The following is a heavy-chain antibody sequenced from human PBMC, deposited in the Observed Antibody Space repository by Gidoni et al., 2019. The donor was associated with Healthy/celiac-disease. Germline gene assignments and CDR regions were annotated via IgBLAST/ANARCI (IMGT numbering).Heavy chain of an antibody. V-gene: IGHV1-69*01. Sequence: QVQLVQSGAEGKKPGAEVKVACKAAGGTFSSYAISWVRQAPGQGLEWMGGIIPIFGTANYAQKFQGRVTITADDSTSTAYMELSSLRSEDTAVYYCARNRFGSYYGQNWGQGTLVTVSS. CDR3: ARNRFGSYYGQN. CDR2: IIPIFGTA. J-gene: IGHJ4*02. CDR1: GGTFSSYA. D-gene: IGHD1-26*01.